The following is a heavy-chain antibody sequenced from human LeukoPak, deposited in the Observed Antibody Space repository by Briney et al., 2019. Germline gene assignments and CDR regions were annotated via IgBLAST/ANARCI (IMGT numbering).Heavy chain of an antibody. CDR1: GYTFTSYG. CDR3: ARAVRHSDDPRLTAIYYYYGMDV. J-gene: IGHJ6*02. CDR2: ISAYNGNT. V-gene: IGHV1-18*01. D-gene: IGHD5-18*01. Sequence: ASVKVSCKASGYTFTSYGISWVRQAPGQGLEWMGWISAYNGNTNYAQKLQGRVTMTTDTSTSTAYMELRSLRSDDTAVYYCARAVRHSDDPRLTAIYYYYGMDVWGQGPTVTVSS.